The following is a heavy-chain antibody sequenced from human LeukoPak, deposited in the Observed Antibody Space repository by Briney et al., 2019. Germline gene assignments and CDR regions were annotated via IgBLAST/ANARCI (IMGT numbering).Heavy chain of an antibody. CDR2: INHTGST. V-gene: IGHV4-34*01. CDR1: GGSITDYY. CDR3: ARPSLSGNYVYGADAFDI. J-gene: IGHJ3*02. D-gene: IGHD1-26*01. Sequence: SETLSLTCALSGGSITDYYYNWVRQPPGKGLEWIGEINHTGSTTYNPSLKSRVIIAVDTSKNQFSLKVKYVTAADTAVYYCARPSLSGNYVYGADAFDIWGQGTLVIVSS.